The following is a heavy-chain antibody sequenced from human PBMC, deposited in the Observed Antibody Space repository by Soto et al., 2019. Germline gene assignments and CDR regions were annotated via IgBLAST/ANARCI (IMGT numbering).Heavy chain of an antibody. Sequence: GGSLRLSCAASGFRFSNHWMSWVRQAPGKGLEWVANLKPDGSQKWYVDSVKGRFAISRDNSKNSLFLQMNSLRADDTAVYYCAKDPNGDYVGAFDSWGQGTLVTVSS. V-gene: IGHV3-7*01. J-gene: IGHJ4*02. D-gene: IGHD4-17*01. CDR2: LKPDGSQK. CDR3: AKDPNGDYVGAFDS. CDR1: GFRFSNHW.